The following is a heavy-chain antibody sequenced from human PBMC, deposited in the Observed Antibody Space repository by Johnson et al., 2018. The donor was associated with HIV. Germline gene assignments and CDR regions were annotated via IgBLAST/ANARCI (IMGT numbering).Heavy chain of an antibody. D-gene: IGHD6-13*01. V-gene: IGHV3-23*04. CDR3: ARSYSSLDAFDI. Sequence: VLLVESGGGLVQPGGSLRLSCVASGFAFSTFAMNWVRQAPGKGLEWVSGITDRSDSTYYADSVRGRFSISRDNSKNTLYLQMNSLRAEDTAVYYCARSYSSLDAFDIWGQGTMV. J-gene: IGHJ3*02. CDR1: GFAFSTFA. CDR2: ITDRSDST.